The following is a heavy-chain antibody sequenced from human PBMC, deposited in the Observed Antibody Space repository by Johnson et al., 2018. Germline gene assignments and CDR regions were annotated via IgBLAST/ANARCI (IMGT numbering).Heavy chain of an antibody. D-gene: IGHD5-12*01. CDR2: IYSGDSDT. Sequence: EVQLGESGAEVKKPGESREISCKGSGYRFTSYWIGWVRQMPGKGLEWMGIIYSGDSDTRYSPPCQGQVTISADQALRTAYLQRSSLKASATPMDYRARGGDSGYDGYYYHYMDVWGKGTTVTVSS. J-gene: IGHJ6*03. CDR1: GYRFTSYW. V-gene: IGHV5-51*03. CDR3: ARGGDSGYDGYYYHYMDV.